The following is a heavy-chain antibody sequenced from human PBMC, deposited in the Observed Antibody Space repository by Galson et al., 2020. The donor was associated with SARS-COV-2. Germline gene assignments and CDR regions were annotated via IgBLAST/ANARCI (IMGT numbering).Heavy chain of an antibody. V-gene: IGHV6-1*01. CDR3: ARDPSYWTFFDY. J-gene: IGHJ4*02. CDR1: GDNVSSDRAA. Sequence: SQTLSLSCAISGDNVSSDRAAWNWIRQSPSRGLEWLGRTYYRSKWNNDYAVSMKSRIIINPDTSENQFSLQLNSVTPEDTAVYYCARDPSYWTFFDYWGQGTLVTVSS. D-gene: IGHD1-1*01. CDR2: TYYRSKWNN.